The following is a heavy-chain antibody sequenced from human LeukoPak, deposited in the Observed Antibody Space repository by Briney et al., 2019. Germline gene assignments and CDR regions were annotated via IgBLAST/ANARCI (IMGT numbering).Heavy chain of an antibody. CDR2: INHSGST. CDR3: ARASYYDFYYFDY. V-gene: IGHV4-34*01. D-gene: IGHD3-22*01. CDR1: GGSFSGYY. J-gene: IGHJ4*02. Sequence: PSETLSLTCAVYGGSFSGYYWSWIRQPPGKGLEWIGEINHSGSTNYNPSLKSRVTISVDTSKNQFSLKLSSVTAADTAVYYCARASYYDFYYFDYWGQGTLVTVSS.